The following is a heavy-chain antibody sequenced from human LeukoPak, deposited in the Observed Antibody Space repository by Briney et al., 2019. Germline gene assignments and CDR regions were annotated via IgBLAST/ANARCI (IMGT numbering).Heavy chain of an antibody. D-gene: IGHD2-2*01. J-gene: IGHJ6*03. CDR1: GGSISSSSYY. V-gene: IGHV4-39*07. CDR3: ARDGERYCSSTSCYYYYYMDV. Sequence: SETLSLTCTVSGGSISSSSYYWGWIRQPPGKGLEWIGSIYYSGSTNYNPSLKSRVTISVDTSKNQFSLKLSSVTAADTAVYYCARDGERYCSSTSCYYYYYMDVWGKGTTVTVSS. CDR2: IYYSGST.